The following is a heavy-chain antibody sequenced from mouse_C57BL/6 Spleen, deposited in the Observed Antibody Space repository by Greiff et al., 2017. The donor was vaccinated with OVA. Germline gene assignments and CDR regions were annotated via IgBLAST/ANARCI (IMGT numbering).Heavy chain of an antibody. V-gene: IGHV2-2*01. Sequence: QVQLQQSGPGLVQPSQSLSISCTVSGFSLTSYGVHWVRQSPGKGLEWLGVIWSGGSTAYNAAFISRLCISTDNSKSHVFFKMNSLQADDTAIYNCARNCHRDSSPTWFAYWGQGTLVTVSA. CDR1: GFSLTSYG. J-gene: IGHJ3*01. CDR3: ARNCHRDSSPTWFAY. D-gene: IGHD1-1*01. CDR2: IWSGGST.